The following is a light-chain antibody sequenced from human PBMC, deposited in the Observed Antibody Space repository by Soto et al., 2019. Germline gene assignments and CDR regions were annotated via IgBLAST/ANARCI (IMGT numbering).Light chain of an antibody. J-gene: IGKJ4*01. V-gene: IGKV3-20*01. CDR3: QQFSSYPLT. Sequence: VLSQSPGTLSLSPGERATLSCRASQTVSNNYSAYYQQPPRQAPRFLIYAASSRATGIPDRFSGGGSGTVFPLTISRLEPEDSAVYCCQQFSSYPLTFGGGTKVDIK. CDR1: QTVSNNY. CDR2: AAS.